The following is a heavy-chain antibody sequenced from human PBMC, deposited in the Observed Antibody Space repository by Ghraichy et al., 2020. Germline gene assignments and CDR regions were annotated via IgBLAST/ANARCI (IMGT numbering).Heavy chain of an antibody. D-gene: IGHD1-14*01. CDR3: ARGGSGYNAGRFDY. V-gene: IGHV6-1*01. CDR1: GDSVSSTSAI. J-gene: IGHJ4*02. CDR2: TYYRTKWYD. Sequence: QTLSLPFAISGDSVSSTSAIWNWIRQSPSRGLEWLGRTYYRTKWYDDYAVSVRSRITVNPDTSRNQFSLQLNTVTPEDTAVYYCARGGSGYNAGRFDYWGQGILVTVSS.